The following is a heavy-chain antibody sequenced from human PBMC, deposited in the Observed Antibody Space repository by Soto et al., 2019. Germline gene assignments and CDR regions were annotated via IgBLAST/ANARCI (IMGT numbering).Heavy chain of an antibody. J-gene: IGHJ4*02. Sequence: ASVKVSCKASGYTFSIDYMYWVRQAPGQGLEWMGIINPSEGSTNYAQKFQGRVTMTRDTSTNTVYIELSSLRSEDTAVYYCARGEPGTFVFEHWGQGTLVTVSS. CDR1: GYTFSIDY. D-gene: IGHD1-7*01. CDR3: ARGEPGTFVFEH. V-gene: IGHV1-46*01. CDR2: INPSEGST.